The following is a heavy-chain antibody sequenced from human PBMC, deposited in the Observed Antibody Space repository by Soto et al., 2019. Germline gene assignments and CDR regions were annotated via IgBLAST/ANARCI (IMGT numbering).Heavy chain of an antibody. J-gene: IGHJ6*02. V-gene: IGHV4-34*01. D-gene: IGHD5-12*01. CDR3: ARDNSGYDYSYYYYGMDV. CDR2: INHSGST. Sequence: TLSLTCAVYGGSFSGYYWSWIRQPPGKGLEWIGEINHSGSTNYNPSLKSRVTISVDTSKNQFSLKLSSVTAADTAVYYCARDNSGYDYSYYYYGMDVWGQGTTVTVSS. CDR1: GGSFSGYY.